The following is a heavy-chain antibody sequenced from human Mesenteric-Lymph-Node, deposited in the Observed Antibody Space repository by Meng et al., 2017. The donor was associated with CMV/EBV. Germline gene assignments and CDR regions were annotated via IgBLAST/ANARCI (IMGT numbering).Heavy chain of an antibody. CDR2: ISSSGSTI. J-gene: IGHJ6*02. CDR3: SRTYCSSTSCYTQYGMDV. V-gene: IGHV3-11*01. D-gene: IGHD2-2*02. Sequence: GESLKISCAASGFTFSDYYMSWIRQAPGKGLEWVSYISSSGSTIYYADSVKGRFTISRENAKNSLYLQMNSLRAEDTAVYYCSRTYCSSTSCYTQYGMDVWGQGTTVTVSS. CDR1: GFTFSDYY.